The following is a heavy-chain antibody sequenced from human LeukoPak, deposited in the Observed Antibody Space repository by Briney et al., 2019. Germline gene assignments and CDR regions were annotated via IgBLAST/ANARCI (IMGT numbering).Heavy chain of an antibody. CDR2: TSNSGRTV. J-gene: IGHJ4*02. D-gene: IGHD3-10*01. CDR3: AREHIRSGSYELDY. CDR1: GFTFSSYE. V-gene: IGHV3-48*03. Sequence: HPGGSLRLSCAASGFTFSSYEINWVRQAPGKGLEWISYTSNSGRTVYYGDSVKGRFTVSRDNTKNSVYLLMNSLRVEDTAVYYCAREHIRSGSYELDYWGQGTLVTVSS.